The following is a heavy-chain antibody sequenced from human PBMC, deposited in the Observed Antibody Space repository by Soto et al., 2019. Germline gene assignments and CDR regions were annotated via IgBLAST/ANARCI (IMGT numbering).Heavy chain of an antibody. J-gene: IGHJ4*02. CDR1: GFSFIAQY. Sequence: GGSLRLSCGASGFSFIAQYMTWIRQAPGKGLEWVSYISGSGTTTHYTDSVKGRFTVSRDNAKNSVYLQMNSLRAEDTAVYYCASDPYYYASDYWGQGTLVTVSS. CDR3: ASDPYYYASDY. CDR2: ISGSGTTT. D-gene: IGHD3-10*01. V-gene: IGHV3-11*01.